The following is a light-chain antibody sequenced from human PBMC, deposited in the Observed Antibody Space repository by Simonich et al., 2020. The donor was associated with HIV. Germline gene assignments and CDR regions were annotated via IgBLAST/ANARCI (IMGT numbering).Light chain of an antibody. V-gene: IGKV4-1*01. Sequence: DIVMTQSPDSLAVSLGERATIKCKSCQSVLYRSNNQNYLAWYQQKPGQPPKLLIYWAATREAGVPDRFSGSGSGTDFTLTISSLQAEDVAVYYCQQYYSTPPTFGGGTKVEIK. CDR2: WAA. CDR3: QQYYSTPPT. CDR1: QSVLYRSNNQNY. J-gene: IGKJ4*01.